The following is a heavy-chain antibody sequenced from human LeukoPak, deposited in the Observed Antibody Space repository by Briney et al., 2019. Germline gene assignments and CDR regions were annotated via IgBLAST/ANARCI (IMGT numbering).Heavy chain of an antibody. CDR1: GYTFTSYD. V-gene: IGHV1-8*01. J-gene: IGHJ4*02. CDR3: ARLSIRAPVTPLGY. D-gene: IGHD4-11*01. CDR2: MNPNSGNA. Sequence: ASVKVSCKASGYTFTSYDINWVRQATGQGLEWMGWMNPNSGNAGYAQKFQGRVTMTRNTSISTAYMELSSLRSEDTAVYYCARLSIRAPVTPLGYWGQGTLVTVSS.